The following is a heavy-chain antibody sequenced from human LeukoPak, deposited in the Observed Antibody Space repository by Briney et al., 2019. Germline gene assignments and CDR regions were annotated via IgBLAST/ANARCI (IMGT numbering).Heavy chain of an antibody. Sequence: ASVKVSCKASGGTFSSYAISWVRQAPGQGLEWMGGIIPIFGTANYAQKSQGRVTITADESTSTAYMELSSLRSEDTAVYYCARVSRYSSSWYDYWGQGTLVTVSS. J-gene: IGHJ4*02. CDR2: IIPIFGTA. CDR3: ARVSRYSSSWYDY. V-gene: IGHV1-69*01. D-gene: IGHD6-13*01. CDR1: GGTFSSYA.